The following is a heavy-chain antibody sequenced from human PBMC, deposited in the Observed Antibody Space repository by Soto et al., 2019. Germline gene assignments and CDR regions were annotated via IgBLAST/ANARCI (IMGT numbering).Heavy chain of an antibody. CDR3: ARWNYYDSSGYFTFDY. V-gene: IGHV4-59*01. CDR1: GGSISSYY. D-gene: IGHD3-22*01. J-gene: IGHJ4*02. CDR2: IYYSGST. Sequence: SETLSLTCTVSGGSISSYYWSWIRQPPGKGLEWIGYIYYSGSTNYNPSLKSRVTISVDTSKNQFSLKLSSVTAADTAVYYCARWNYYDSSGYFTFDYWGQGTLVTVS.